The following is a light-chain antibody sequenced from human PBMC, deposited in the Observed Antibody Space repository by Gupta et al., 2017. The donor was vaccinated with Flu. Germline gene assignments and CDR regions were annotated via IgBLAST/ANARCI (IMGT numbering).Light chain of an antibody. V-gene: IGKV1D-16*01. J-gene: IGKJ4*01. CDR2: GAS. CDR3: QHYKAYPPT. Sequence: GDTGTITGRASQDIGTCLTGYQLQSGKAPKALIYGASSVVKGVSSRFSGSGAGTEFVLTIKSLQPDDFATYVCQHYKAYPPTFGGGT. CDR1: QDIGTC.